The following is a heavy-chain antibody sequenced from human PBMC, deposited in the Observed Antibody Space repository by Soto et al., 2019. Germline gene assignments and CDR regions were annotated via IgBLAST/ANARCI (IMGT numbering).Heavy chain of an antibody. D-gene: IGHD2-15*01. CDR2: ISYDGSNK. CDR1: GFTFSSYA. CDR3: ARVKRYCSGGSCYSWVNGIDY. Sequence: GGSLRLSCAASGFTFSSYAMPWVRQAPGKGLEWVAVISYDGSNKYYADSVKGRFTISSDNSKNTLYLQMNSLRAEDTAVYYCARVKRYCSGGSCYSWVNGIDYWGQGTLVTVSS. J-gene: IGHJ4*02. V-gene: IGHV3-30-3*01.